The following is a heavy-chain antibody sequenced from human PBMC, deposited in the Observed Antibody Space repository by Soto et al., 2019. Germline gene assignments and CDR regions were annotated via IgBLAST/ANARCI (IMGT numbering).Heavy chain of an antibody. Sequence: PSETLSLTCTVSGASISGFYWSWIRKSAGKGLEWIGRIYATGTTDYNPSLKSRVMMSVDTSKKQFSLKLRSVTAADTAVYYCVRARTKPLRAWFDPWGQGISVTVSS. D-gene: IGHD1-1*01. CDR3: VRARTKPLRAWFDP. J-gene: IGHJ5*02. CDR2: IYATGTT. V-gene: IGHV4-4*07. CDR1: GASISGFY.